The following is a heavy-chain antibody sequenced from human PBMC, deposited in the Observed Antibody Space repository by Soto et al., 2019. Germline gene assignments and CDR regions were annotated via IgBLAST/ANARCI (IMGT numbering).Heavy chain of an antibody. J-gene: IGHJ4*02. Sequence: EVQLVESGGGLVKPGGSLRLSCAASGFTFSSYSMNWVRQAPGKGLEWVSSISSSSSYIYYADSLKGLFTISRDNAKNSLYLQMNSLRAEYTAVYYCARAKLLPALYGSVRWVYFDYCGQGSLVPVSS. V-gene: IGHV3-21*01. CDR3: ARAKLLPALYGSVRWVYFDY. CDR2: ISSSSSYI. CDR1: GFTFSSYS. D-gene: IGHD3-10*01.